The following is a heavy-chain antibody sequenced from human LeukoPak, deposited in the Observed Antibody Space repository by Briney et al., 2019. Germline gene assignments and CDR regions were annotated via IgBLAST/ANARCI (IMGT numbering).Heavy chain of an antibody. D-gene: IGHD2-2*01. J-gene: IGHJ3*02. CDR1: GGSISSGSYY. V-gene: IGHV4-39*07. CDR2: IYYSGST. Sequence: PSETLSLTCTVSGGSISSGSYYWGWIRQPPGKGLEWIGSIYYSGSTYYNPSLKSRVTISVNTSKNQFSLKLNSVTAADTAVYFCAKSGPAAGRPDAFDIWGQGTMVTVSS. CDR3: AKSGPAAGRPDAFDI.